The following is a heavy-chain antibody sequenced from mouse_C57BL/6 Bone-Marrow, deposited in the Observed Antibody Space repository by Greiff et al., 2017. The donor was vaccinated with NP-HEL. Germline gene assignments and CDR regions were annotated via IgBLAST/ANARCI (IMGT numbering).Heavy chain of an antibody. CDR2: IDPSDSET. CDR1: GYTFTSYW. J-gene: IGHJ3*01. Sequence: QVQLQQSGAELVRPGSSVKLSCKASGYTFTSYWMHWVKQRPIQGLEWIGNIDPSDSETHYNQKFKDKATLTVDKSSSTAYMQLSSLTSEDSAVYYCARAKNYSNYVPAWFAYWGQGTLVTVSA. CDR3: ARAKNYSNYVPAWFAY. V-gene: IGHV1-52*01. D-gene: IGHD2-5*01.